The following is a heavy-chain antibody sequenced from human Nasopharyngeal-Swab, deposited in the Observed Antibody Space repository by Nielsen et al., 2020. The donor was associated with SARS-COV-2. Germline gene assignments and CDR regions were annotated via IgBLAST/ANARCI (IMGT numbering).Heavy chain of an antibody. V-gene: IGHV3-53*01. D-gene: IGHD2-2*01. CDR3: ARDTPVVPAADYYYGMDV. CDR2: FYSGGST. Sequence: GESLTISCAASGFTVSSNYMIWVRQAPGKGLDWVSVFYSGGSTYYADSVKGRFTISRDNSKNTLYLQMNSLRAEDTAVYYCARDTPVVPAADYYYGMDVWGQGTTVTVSS. CDR1: GFTVSSNY. J-gene: IGHJ6*02.